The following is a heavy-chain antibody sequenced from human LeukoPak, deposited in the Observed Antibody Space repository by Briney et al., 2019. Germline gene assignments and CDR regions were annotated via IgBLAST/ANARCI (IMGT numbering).Heavy chain of an antibody. J-gene: IGHJ6*03. CDR2: ISYDGSNT. CDR3: AKSPLKIVVVPAAMGGPSSYYYYMDV. CDR1: GITFINHA. D-gene: IGHD2-2*01. Sequence: GRSLRLSCAASGITFINHAMDWVRQAPGKGLEWVAVISYDGSNTYYADSVKGRFTISRDNSKSTLYLQMNSLRAEDTAVYYCAKSPLKIVVVPAAMGGPSSYYYYMDVWGKGTTVTVSS. V-gene: IGHV3-30-3*02.